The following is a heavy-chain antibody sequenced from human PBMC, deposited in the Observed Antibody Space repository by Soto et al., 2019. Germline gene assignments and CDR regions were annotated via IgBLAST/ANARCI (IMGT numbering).Heavy chain of an antibody. Sequence: QITLKESGPTLVKPTQTLTLTCTFSGFSLSTSGVGVGWIRQPPGKALEWLALIYWDDDKRYSPSLKSRLTITKDTSKNQVVLTMTNMDPVDTATYYCARSSSAYSSSWYERWFDPWGQGTLVTVSS. CDR3: ARSSSAYSSSWYERWFDP. CDR1: GFSLSTSGVG. V-gene: IGHV2-5*02. J-gene: IGHJ5*02. D-gene: IGHD6-13*01. CDR2: IYWDDDK.